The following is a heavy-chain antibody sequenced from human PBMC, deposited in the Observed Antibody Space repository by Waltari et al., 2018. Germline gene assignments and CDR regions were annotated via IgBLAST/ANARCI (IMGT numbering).Heavy chain of an antibody. CDR1: GFTFSTYW. CDR3: GRDRGWRQHDY. J-gene: IGHJ4*02. D-gene: IGHD5-12*01. V-gene: IGHV3-7*01. Sequence: EVQLAESGGGLVQPGGSLRLSCAASGFTFSTYWMGWVRQAPGKGLEWVANIKQDGSTKYYVDSVKGRFTISRDNAKNSLYLQMNSLRAEDTAVYYCGRDRGWRQHDYWGQGTLVTVSS. CDR2: IKQDGSTK.